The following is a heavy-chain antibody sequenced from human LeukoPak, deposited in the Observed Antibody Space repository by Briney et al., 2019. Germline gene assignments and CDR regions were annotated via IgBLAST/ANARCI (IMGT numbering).Heavy chain of an antibody. J-gene: IGHJ4*02. D-gene: IGHD7-27*01. CDR3: ARALGIMALNY. CDR1: GFTFSSSA. CDR2: ISGSTGNT. V-gene: IGHV3-23*01. Sequence: PGESLRLSCVASGFTFSSSAMSWVRQAPGKGLEWVSVISGSTGNTYYTDSVKGRFTISRDNSKNTLYLQLNSLGAEDTAVYYCARALGIMALNYWGQGTLVTVSA.